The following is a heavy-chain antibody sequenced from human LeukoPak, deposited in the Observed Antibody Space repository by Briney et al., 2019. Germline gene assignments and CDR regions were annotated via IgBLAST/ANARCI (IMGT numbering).Heavy chain of an antibody. CDR3: ATYSSYSTWFDP. V-gene: IGHV1-24*01. Sequence: ASVKVSCKVSGYTLSELSMHWVRQAPGKGLEWMGGLDPEHGETIYAQRFQGRVTMTEDTSTDTAYMKLSSLSSEDTAIYFCATYSSYSTWFDPWGQGTLVTVSS. J-gene: IGHJ5*02. CDR1: GYTLSELS. D-gene: IGHD2-15*01. CDR2: LDPEHGET.